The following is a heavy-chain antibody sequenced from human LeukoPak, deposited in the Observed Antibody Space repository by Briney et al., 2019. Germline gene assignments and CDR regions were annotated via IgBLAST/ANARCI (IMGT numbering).Heavy chain of an antibody. V-gene: IGHV4-34*01. CDR1: GGSFSGYY. J-gene: IGHJ3*02. CDR2: INHSGST. Sequence: SETLSLTCAVYGGSFSGYYWSWIRQPPGKGLEWIGEINHSGSTNYNPSLKSRVTISVDTSKNQFSPKLSSVTAADTAVYYCARGPGDFWSGYYYAFDIWGQGTMVTVSS. D-gene: IGHD3-3*01. CDR3: ARGPGDFWSGYYYAFDI.